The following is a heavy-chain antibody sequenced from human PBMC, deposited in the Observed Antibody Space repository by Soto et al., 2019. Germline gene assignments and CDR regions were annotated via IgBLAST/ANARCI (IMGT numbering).Heavy chain of an antibody. V-gene: IGHV1-46*03. CDR3: ARGSIVVVTAMGYFDY. Sequence: QVQLVQSGAEVKKPGASVKVSCKASGYTFTSYYMHWVRQAPGQGLEWMGIINPSGGSTSYAQKFQGRVTMNRDTSTSTVYMELSSLRSEDTAVYYCARGSIVVVTAMGYFDYWGQGTLVTVSS. J-gene: IGHJ4*02. CDR1: GYTFTSYY. CDR2: INPSGGST. D-gene: IGHD2-21*02.